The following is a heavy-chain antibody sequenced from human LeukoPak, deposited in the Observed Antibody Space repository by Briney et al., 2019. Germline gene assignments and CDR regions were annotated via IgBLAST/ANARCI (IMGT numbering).Heavy chain of an antibody. CDR2: INHSGST. CDR1: GGSFSGYY. Sequence: SETLSLTCAVYGGSFSGYYWSWIRQPPGKGLEWIGEINHSGSTNYNPSLKSRVTISVDTSKNQFSLKLSSVTAADTAVYYCARRQWLATMGSFDYWGQGTLDTVSS. CDR3: ARRQWLATMGSFDY. J-gene: IGHJ4*02. V-gene: IGHV4-34*01. D-gene: IGHD6-19*01.